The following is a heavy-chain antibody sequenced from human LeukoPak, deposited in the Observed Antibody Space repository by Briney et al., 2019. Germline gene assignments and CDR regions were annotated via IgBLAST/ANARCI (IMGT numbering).Heavy chain of an antibody. D-gene: IGHD1-26*01. J-gene: IGHJ6*03. CDR1: GFTVSSNY. CDR3: ARDPYNGNYGHYYYYYMDV. CDR2: ITSSSSYI. V-gene: IGHV3-21*01. Sequence: GGSLRLSCAASGFTVSSNYMSWVRQAPGQGLEWVSSITSSSSYIYYADSVKGRFTISRDNAKNSLYLQMNSLRAEDTAVYYCARDPYNGNYGHYYYYYMDVWGKGATVTISS.